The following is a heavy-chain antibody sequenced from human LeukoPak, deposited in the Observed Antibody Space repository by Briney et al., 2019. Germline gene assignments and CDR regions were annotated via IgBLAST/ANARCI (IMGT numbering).Heavy chain of an antibody. CDR2: ISAYNGNT. CDR1: GYTFTSYG. Sequence: ASVKVSCKASGYTFTSYGISWVRQAPGQGLEWMGWISAYNGNTNYAQKLQGRVTMTTDTSTSTAYMELRSLRSDDTAVYYCARDRGGLSSSPEDYWGQGTLVTVSS. D-gene: IGHD6-6*01. CDR3: ARDRGGLSSSPEDY. J-gene: IGHJ4*02. V-gene: IGHV1-18*01.